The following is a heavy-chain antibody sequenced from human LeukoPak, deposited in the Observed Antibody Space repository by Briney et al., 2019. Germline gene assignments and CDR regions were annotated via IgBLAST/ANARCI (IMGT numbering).Heavy chain of an antibody. J-gene: IGHJ4*02. Sequence: GRSLRLSCAASGFTFGSYGMHWVRQAPGKGLEWVAVIWYDGSNKYYADSVKGRFTISRDNSKNTLYLQMNSLRAEDTAVYYCAKDLHFLSSGWYAFDYWGQGTLVTVSS. CDR1: GFTFGSYG. V-gene: IGHV3-33*06. CDR3: AKDLHFLSSGWYAFDY. D-gene: IGHD6-19*01. CDR2: IWYDGSNK.